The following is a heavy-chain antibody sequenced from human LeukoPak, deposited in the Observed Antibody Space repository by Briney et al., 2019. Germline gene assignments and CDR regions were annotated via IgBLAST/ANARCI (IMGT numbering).Heavy chain of an antibody. D-gene: IGHD6-19*01. CDR2: IYYSGST. Sequence: PSETLSLTCIVSGGSISSSGYYWGWIRQPPGKGLEWIGSIYYSGSTYYNPSLKSRVTISVDTSKNQFSLKLSSVTAADTAVYYCARQGSGWTLSNYYYYMDVWGKGTTVTISS. CDR1: GGSISSSGYY. V-gene: IGHV4-39*01. CDR3: ARQGSGWTLSNYYYYMDV. J-gene: IGHJ6*03.